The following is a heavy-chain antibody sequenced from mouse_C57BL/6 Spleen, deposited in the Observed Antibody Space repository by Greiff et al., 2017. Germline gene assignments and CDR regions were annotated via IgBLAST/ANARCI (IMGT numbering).Heavy chain of an antibody. CDR3: ARRGAGSRAYYFDY. CDR1: GYSFTDYN. V-gene: IGHV1-39*01. J-gene: IGHJ2*01. CDR2: INPNYGTT. Sequence: VHVKQSGPELVKPGASVKISCKASGYSFTDYNMNWVKQSNGKSLEWIGVINPNYGTTSYNQKFKGKATLTVDQSSSTAYMQLNSLTSEDSAVYYCARRGAGSRAYYFDYWGQGTTLTVSS. D-gene: IGHD1-1*02.